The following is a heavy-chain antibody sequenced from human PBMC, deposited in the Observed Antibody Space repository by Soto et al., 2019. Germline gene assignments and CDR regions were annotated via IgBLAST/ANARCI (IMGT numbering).Heavy chain of an antibody. Sequence: QVQLVQSGAEVKKPGSSVKVSCKASGGTFSSYAISWVRQAPGQGLEWMGGIIPIFGTANYAQKFQGRVTITADESTSIAYMELSSLRSEDTAVYYCARETTHRPLPGWFDPWGQGTLVTVSS. CDR3: ARETTHRPLPGWFDP. CDR1: GGTFSSYA. CDR2: IIPIFGTA. V-gene: IGHV1-69*01. D-gene: IGHD4-17*01. J-gene: IGHJ5*02.